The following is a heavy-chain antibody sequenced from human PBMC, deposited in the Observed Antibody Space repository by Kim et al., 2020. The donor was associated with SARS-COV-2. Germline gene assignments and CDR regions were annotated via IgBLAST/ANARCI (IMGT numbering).Heavy chain of an antibody. Sequence: GGSLRLSCAASGFTFSSYSMNWVRQAPGKGLEWVSSISSSSSYIYYADSVKGRFTISRDNAKNSLYLQMNSLRAEDTAVYYCARGITIGKQYNWFDPWGQGTLVTVSS. CDR2: ISSSSSYI. J-gene: IGHJ5*02. CDR1: GFTFSSYS. D-gene: IGHD3-9*01. V-gene: IGHV3-21*01. CDR3: ARGITIGKQYNWFDP.